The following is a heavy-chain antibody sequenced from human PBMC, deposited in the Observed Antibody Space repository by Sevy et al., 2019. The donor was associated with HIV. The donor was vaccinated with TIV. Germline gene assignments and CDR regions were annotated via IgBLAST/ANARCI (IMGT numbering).Heavy chain of an antibody. Sequence: GGSLRLSCAASGFTFNKAWMTWVRQAPGKGLERVGRIKSNGDGGTTDYTAPVKGRFTISRDDSKNTLYLQMNSLKTEDTAVYYCTTKGGFWSGYQYFDYWGQGTLVTVSS. CDR3: TTKGGFWSGYQYFDY. D-gene: IGHD3-3*01. CDR2: IKSNGDGGTT. CDR1: GFTFNKAW. J-gene: IGHJ4*02. V-gene: IGHV3-15*01.